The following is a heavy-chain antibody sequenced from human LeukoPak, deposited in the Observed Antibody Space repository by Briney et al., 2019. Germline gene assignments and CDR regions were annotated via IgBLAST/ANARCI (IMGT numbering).Heavy chain of an antibody. CDR2: IYYSGST. J-gene: IGHJ6*03. Sequence: PSETLSLTCTVSGGSISSGDYYSSWIRQPPGKGLEWIGYIYYSGSTYYNPSLKSRVNISVETSQNHFSLKLSSVTAADTAVYYCARAPVHGIVGLYYYYYMDVWGKGTTVTVSS. V-gene: IGHV4-30-4*08. CDR3: ARAPVHGIVGLYYYYYMDV. CDR1: GGSISSGDYY. D-gene: IGHD1-26*01.